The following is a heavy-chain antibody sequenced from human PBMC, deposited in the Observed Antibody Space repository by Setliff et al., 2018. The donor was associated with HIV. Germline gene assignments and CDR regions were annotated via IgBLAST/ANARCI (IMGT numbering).Heavy chain of an antibody. CDR3: TTGTRLVDWGQGALVTVSSGKQNWYGSGNENY. J-gene: IGHJ4*02. CDR2: IKSKTDGGTT. CDR1: GFTFSNAW. V-gene: IGHV3-15*01. Sequence: GGSLRLSCAASGFTFSNAWMGWVRQAPGKGLEWVGRIKSKTDGGTTDYAAPVKGRFTISRDDSKNTLYLQMNSLKTEDTAVYYCTTGTRLVDWGQGALVTVSSGKQNWYGSGNENYWGQGTLVTVSS. D-gene: IGHD3-10*01.